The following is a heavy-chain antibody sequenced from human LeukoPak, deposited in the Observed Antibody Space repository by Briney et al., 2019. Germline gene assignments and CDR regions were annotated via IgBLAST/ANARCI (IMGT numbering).Heavy chain of an antibody. Sequence: GGSLRLSCAASGFTFSDYYMSWIRQAPGKGLEWVSYISSSGSTIYYADSVKGRFTISRDNAKNSLYLQMNSLRAEDTAVYYCATGIAVAGSYYYYGMDVWGQGTTVTVSS. CDR1: GFTFSDYY. J-gene: IGHJ6*02. D-gene: IGHD6-19*01. V-gene: IGHV3-11*01. CDR3: ATGIAVAGSYYYYGMDV. CDR2: ISSSGSTI.